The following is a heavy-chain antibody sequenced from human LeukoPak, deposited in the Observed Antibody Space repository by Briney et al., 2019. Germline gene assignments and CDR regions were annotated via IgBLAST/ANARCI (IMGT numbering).Heavy chain of an antibody. D-gene: IGHD4-23*01. CDR1: GFTFSIYN. Sequence: GGSLRLSCAGTGFTFSIYNMNWVRQAPGKGLEWVSSISSSSSYIYYADSVKGRFTISRDNTENSLYLQPNSLRAEDTAVYYCARDPLGGNYPYYYFDYWGQGALVTVSS. V-gene: IGHV3-21*01. CDR3: ARDPLGGNYPYYYFDY. J-gene: IGHJ4*02. CDR2: ISSSSSYI.